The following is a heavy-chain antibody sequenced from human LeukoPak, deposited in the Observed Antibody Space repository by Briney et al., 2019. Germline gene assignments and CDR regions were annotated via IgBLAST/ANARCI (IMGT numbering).Heavy chain of an antibody. CDR3: ARATFSSSCPLDY. J-gene: IGHJ4*02. V-gene: IGHV3-21*06. D-gene: IGHD6-13*01. CDR2: ISSSSSYI. Sequence: PGGSLRLSCAASGFTFGSYSMDWVRQAPGKGLEWVASISSSSSYIFYGDSVKGRFTISRDNAKNSLFLQMNSLRAEDTAVYYCARATFSSSCPLDYWGQGTLVTVSS. CDR1: GFTFGSYS.